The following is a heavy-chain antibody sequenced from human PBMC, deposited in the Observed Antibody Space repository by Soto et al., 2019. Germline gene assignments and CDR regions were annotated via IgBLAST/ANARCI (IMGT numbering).Heavy chain of an antibody. D-gene: IGHD6-13*01. Sequence: PSETLSLTCAVYGGSLSGQHWNWIRQPPGKGLEWIGEIIHSGSTNYKPSLKSRLTISIDTSKNQFSLKLSSLTAADTAVYYCARSEYDSRWSPFDCWGQGTLVTVSS. CDR3: ARSEYDSRWSPFDC. CDR2: IIHSGST. CDR1: GGSLSGQH. J-gene: IGHJ4*02. V-gene: IGHV4-34*12.